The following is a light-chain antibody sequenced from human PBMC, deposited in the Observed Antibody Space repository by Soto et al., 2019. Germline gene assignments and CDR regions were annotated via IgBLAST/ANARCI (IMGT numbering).Light chain of an antibody. J-gene: IGLJ1*01. Sequence: QSALAQPPSVSGSPGQSVTISCTGTSSRVSWYQQPPGTAPKLLIYEVSNRPSGVPDRFSGSKSGNTASLTISGLQAEDEVNYYGSSKTSTNTYILGTGTRS. CDR3: SSKTSTNTYI. V-gene: IGLV2-18*02. CDR2: EVS. CDR1: SSR.